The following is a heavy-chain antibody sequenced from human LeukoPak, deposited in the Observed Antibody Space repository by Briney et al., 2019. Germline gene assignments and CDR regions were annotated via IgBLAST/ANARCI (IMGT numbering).Heavy chain of an antibody. V-gene: IGHV3-21*01. CDR2: ISSSSSYI. CDR1: GFTFSSYD. Sequence: GGSLRLSCAASGFTFSSYDMTWVRQAPGKGLEWVSSISSSSSYIYYADSVKGRFTISRDNAKNSLYLQMNSLRAEDTAVYYCARITWFGELSPNRGSYFDYWGQGTPVTVSS. D-gene: IGHD3-10*01. CDR3: ARITWFGELSPNRGSYFDY. J-gene: IGHJ4*02.